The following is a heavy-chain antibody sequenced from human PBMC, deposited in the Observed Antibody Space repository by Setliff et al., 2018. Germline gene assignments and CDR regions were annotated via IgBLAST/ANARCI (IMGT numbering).Heavy chain of an antibody. CDR2: IKRKNDGGTT. CDR1: GFIFSNAW. J-gene: IGHJ6*02. CDR3: TTEGTPAGYYYGMDV. Sequence: GGSLRLSCAASGFIFSNAWMSWVRQAPGKGLEWVGRIKRKNDGGTTDNAAPVKGRFTISRDDSKNTLYLQMNSLKTEDTAVYYCTTEGTPAGYYYGMDVWGQGTTVTVSS. V-gene: IGHV3-15*01. D-gene: IGHD1-7*01.